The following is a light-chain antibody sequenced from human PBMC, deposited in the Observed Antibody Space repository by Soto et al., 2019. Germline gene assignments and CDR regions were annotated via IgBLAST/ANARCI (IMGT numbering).Light chain of an antibody. CDR2: DAS. CDR1: QSFSSY. Sequence: EIVLTQSPATLSLSPGERATLSCRASQSFSSYLAWYQQRPGQAPRLLIYDASNRATGIPARFSGSGSGTDFTLTISSLEAEDFAVYYCQQRSEWPITFGQGTRLEIK. J-gene: IGKJ5*01. V-gene: IGKV3-11*01. CDR3: QQRSEWPIT.